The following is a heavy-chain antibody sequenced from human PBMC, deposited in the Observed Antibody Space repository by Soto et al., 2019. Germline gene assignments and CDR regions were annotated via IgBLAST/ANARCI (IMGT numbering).Heavy chain of an antibody. CDR2: VYYSGST. CDR3: ARVLTGSRAFDF. V-gene: IGHV4-39*01. J-gene: IGHJ4*02. Sequence: PSETLSLTCTVSDGSVSSPTYYWAWVRRPPGKGLQWIGSVYYSGSTFYNPSLKSRVTVSIDTSKNQFSLRLGALTASDTAVYYCARVLTGSRAFDFWGQRALVTVSS. CDR1: DGSVSSPTYY. D-gene: IGHD1-20*01.